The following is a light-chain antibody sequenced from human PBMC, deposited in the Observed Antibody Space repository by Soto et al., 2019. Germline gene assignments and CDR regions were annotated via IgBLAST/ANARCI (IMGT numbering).Light chain of an antibody. CDR3: QQYNSYSPT. CDR1: QSISSW. V-gene: IGKV1-5*03. Sequence: DIPMTQSPSTLSASVGDRVTITCRASQSISSWLAWYQQKPGKAPKLLIYKASSLESGVPSRFSGCGSGTAFTLTISRLQPDYFATYYCQQYNSYSPTFGQGTKVEIK. J-gene: IGKJ1*01. CDR2: KAS.